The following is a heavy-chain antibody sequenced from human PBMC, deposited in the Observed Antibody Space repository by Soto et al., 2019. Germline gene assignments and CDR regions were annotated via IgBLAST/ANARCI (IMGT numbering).Heavy chain of an antibody. J-gene: IGHJ6*02. CDR1: GFTISSYW. CDR3: ARDLVPATALENYYYYYGMDV. CDR2: INSDESST. Sequence: GGSLRLSCAASGFTISSYWMHWVRQAPGKGLVWVSRINSDESSTDYADSVKGRFTISRDNSKNTLYLQMNSLRAEDTALYYCARDLVPATALENYYYYYGMDVWGQGTTVTVSS. D-gene: IGHD2-2*01. V-gene: IGHV3-74*01.